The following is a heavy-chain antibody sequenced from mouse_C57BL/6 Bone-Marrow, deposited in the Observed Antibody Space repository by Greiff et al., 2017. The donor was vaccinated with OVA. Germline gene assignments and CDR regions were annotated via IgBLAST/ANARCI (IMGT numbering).Heavy chain of an antibody. CDR2: IDPGDGDT. V-gene: IGHV1-82*01. Sequence: VKLQQSGPELVKPGASVKISCKASGYAFSSSWMNWVKQRPGKGLEWIGRIDPGDGDTNYNGKFKGKATLTADKSSSTAYLQLSSLTSEDSAVYICARDDPSLGYWGQGTTLTVSS. D-gene: IGHD2-3*01. CDR3: ARDDPSLGY. J-gene: IGHJ2*01. CDR1: GYAFSSSW.